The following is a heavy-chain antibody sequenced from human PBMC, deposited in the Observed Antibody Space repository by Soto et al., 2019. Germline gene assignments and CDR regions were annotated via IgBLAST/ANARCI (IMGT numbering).Heavy chain of an antibody. CDR1: GFTFSSSE. Sequence: EVQLVESGGGLVQPGGSLRLSCAVSGFTFSSSEMYWVRQAPGKCLEWISYIHPSGQPIFYADSVKGRFTISRDNANNSLFLQMNSRRADYTAVYYCARRASRWGQGTMVTVSS. CDR3: ARRASR. D-gene: IGHD1-26*01. CDR2: IHPSGQPI. J-gene: IGHJ3*01. V-gene: IGHV3-48*03.